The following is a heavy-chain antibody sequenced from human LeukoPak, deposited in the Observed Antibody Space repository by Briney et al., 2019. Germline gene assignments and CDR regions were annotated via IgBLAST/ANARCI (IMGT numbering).Heavy chain of an antibody. CDR1: GYSFTSYW. D-gene: IGHD6-6*01. CDR2: IYLGDSDT. V-gene: IGHV5-51*01. CDR3: ARPGGIAARSRGMDG. J-gene: IGHJ6*02. Sequence: GESLKISCKGSGYSFTSYWIGWVRQLPGKGLGWLGIIYLGDSDTRYSTSFQGQVTISADKSISTAYLQWSSLKASDTAMYYCARPGGIAARSRGMDGWGQGTTVTASS.